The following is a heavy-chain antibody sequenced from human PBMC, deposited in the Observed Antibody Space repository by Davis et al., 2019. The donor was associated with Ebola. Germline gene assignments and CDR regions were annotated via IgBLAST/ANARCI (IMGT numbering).Heavy chain of an antibody. CDR1: GGSFSGYY. CDR3: AILRRWGAFDY. CDR2: IGIDADT. Sequence: ETLSLTCAVYGGSFSGYYWTWVRQAPGKGLEWVSAIGIDADTYYADSVKGRFTISRDNSKNTLYLQMNSLRAEDTAVYYCAILRRWGAFDYWGQGTLVTVSS. J-gene: IGHJ4*02. D-gene: IGHD1-26*01. V-gene: IGHV3-53*01.